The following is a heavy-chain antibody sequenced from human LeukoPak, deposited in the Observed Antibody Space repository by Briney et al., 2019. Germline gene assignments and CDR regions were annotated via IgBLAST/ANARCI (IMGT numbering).Heavy chain of an antibody. CDR2: IYYSGST. D-gene: IGHD6-13*01. J-gene: IGHJ4*02. CDR1: GGSINNYY. CDR3: ARLLHPQSTSWFIDY. Sequence: SETLSLTCTVSGGSINNYYWSWIRQPPGKGLEWIGYIYYSGSTNYNPSLKSRVTILVDTSKNQFSLKLSSVTAADTAVYYCARLLHPQSTSWFIDYWGQGALVTVSS. V-gene: IGHV4-59*01.